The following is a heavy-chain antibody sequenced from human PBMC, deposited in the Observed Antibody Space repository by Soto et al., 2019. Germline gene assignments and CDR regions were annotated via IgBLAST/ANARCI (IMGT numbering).Heavy chain of an antibody. V-gene: IGHV4-59*01. J-gene: IGHJ5*02. Sequence: PSETLSLTCTVSGGSISSYYWSWIRQPPGKGLEWIGYIYYSGSANYNPSLKSRVTISVDTSKNQFSLKLSSVTAADTAVYYCARPHGGSSGWDNRFDPWGQGTLVTVSS. CDR1: GGSISSYY. D-gene: IGHD6-25*01. CDR2: IYYSGSA. CDR3: ARPHGGSSGWDNRFDP.